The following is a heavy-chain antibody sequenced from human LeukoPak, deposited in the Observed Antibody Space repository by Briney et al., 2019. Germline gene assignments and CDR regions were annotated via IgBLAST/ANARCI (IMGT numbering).Heavy chain of an antibody. CDR3: ARASQWH. V-gene: IGHV3-48*01. J-gene: IGHJ4*02. Sequence: GGSLRLSCAASGFTFSSYSMNWVRQAPGKGLEWVSYISSSSSTIYHEHSVKGRFPISRDNAKNALYLQMNSRRAEETAVYYCARASQWHWGQGTLVTVSS. CDR2: ISSSSSTI. D-gene: IGHD6-19*01. CDR1: GFTFSSYS.